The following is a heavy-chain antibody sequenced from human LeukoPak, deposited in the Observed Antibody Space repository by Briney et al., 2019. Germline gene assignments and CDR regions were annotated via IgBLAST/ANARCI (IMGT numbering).Heavy chain of an antibody. J-gene: IGHJ6*03. D-gene: IGHD4-17*01. Sequence: GGSLRLSCAASGFTFSSYGMHWVRQAPGKGLEWVAVISYDGSNKYYADSVKGRFTISRDNSKNTLYLQMNSLRAEDTAVYYCAKDRYGDLKSCMDVWGKGTTVTVSS. V-gene: IGHV3-30*18. CDR3: AKDRYGDLKSCMDV. CDR1: GFTFSSYG. CDR2: ISYDGSNK.